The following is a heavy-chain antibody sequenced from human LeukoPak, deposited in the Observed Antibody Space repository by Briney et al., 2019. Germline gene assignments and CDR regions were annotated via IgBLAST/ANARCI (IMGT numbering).Heavy chain of an antibody. J-gene: IGHJ4*02. D-gene: IGHD4/OR15-4a*01. CDR2: IGGSRNAI. CDR1: GFIFSNYS. CDR3: ARGARAGTPPH. V-gene: IGHV3-48*01. Sequence: GGSLRLSXAASGFIFSNYSMNWVRQAPGKGLEWVSYIGGSRNAIYYADSVKGRFTISRDNAKNSLYLQMNGLRAEDTAVYYCARGARAGTPPHWGQGTLVTVSP.